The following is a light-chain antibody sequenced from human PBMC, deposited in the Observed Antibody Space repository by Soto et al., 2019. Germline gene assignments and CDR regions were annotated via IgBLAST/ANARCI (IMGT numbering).Light chain of an antibody. CDR1: SSNIGSNT. V-gene: IGLV1-44*01. Sequence: QSVLTQPPSASWTPGQRVTISCSGSSSNIGSNTVNWYQQLPGTAPKLLIYSNNQRPSGVPDRFSSSKSGNSASLALCGLQSEDEADYYCAAWDDSLNGSYVFGTGTKVTVL. CDR2: SNN. CDR3: AAWDDSLNGSYV. J-gene: IGLJ1*01.